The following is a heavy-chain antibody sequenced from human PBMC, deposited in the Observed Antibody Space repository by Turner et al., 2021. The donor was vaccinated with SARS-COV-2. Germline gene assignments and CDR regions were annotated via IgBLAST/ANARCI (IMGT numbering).Heavy chain of an antibody. J-gene: IGHJ4*02. D-gene: IGHD1-26*01. CDR1: GGTFSRYA. CDR2: IIPIFGTA. Sequence: QVQLVQSGAEVKEPGSSVTVSGKASGGTFSRYAISWGRQAPGQGLEWMGGIIPIFGTANYAQKFKGRVTITADKYTSTAYRELSSLRSEDTAVYYCASSIVGATPLDYWGQGTLVTVSS. CDR3: ASSIVGATPLDY. V-gene: IGHV1-69*06.